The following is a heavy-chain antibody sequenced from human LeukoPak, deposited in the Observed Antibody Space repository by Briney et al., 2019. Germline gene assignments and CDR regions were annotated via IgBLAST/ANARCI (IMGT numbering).Heavy chain of an antibody. CDR2: TSGSGGST. D-gene: IGHD3-9*01. J-gene: IGHJ6*02. V-gene: IGHV3-23*01. CDR1: GFTFSSYA. Sequence: GGSLRLSCAASGFTFSSYAMSWVRQAPGKGLEWVSATSGSGGSTYYADSVKGRFTISRDNSKNTLYLQMNSLRAEDTAVYYRAKEDYDILTGYYWGGGVGMDVWGQGTTVTVSS. CDR3: AKEDYDILTGYYWGGGVGMDV.